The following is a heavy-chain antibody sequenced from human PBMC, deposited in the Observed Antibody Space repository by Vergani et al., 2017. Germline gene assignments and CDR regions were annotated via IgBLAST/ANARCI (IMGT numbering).Heavy chain of an antibody. Sequence: QVQLQESGPGLVKPSETLALTCTVSADSIIGYYWSWIRQSPGKGLEWIGYIYSTGSTNYNPSLNSRVTMSVDTSKNQFSLKLRSVTAADTAVYFCARVMYRDEASTGYRLEGMDIWGQGTTVTISS. CDR2: IYSTGST. J-gene: IGHJ6*02. CDR3: ARVMYRDEASTGYRLEGMDI. D-gene: IGHD3-9*01. CDR1: ADSIIGYY. V-gene: IGHV4-59*13.